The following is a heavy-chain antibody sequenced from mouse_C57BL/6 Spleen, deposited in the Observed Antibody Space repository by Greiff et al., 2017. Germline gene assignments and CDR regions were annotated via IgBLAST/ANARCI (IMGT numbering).Heavy chain of an antibody. CDR3: ARQRYGSSYWYFDV. CDR1: GFTFSSYT. Sequence: ESGGGLVKPGGSLKLSCAASGFTFSSYTMSWVRQTPEKRLEWVATISGGGGNTNYPDSVKGRFTISRDNAKNTLYLQMSSLRSEDTALYYCARQRYGSSYWYFDVWGTGTTVTVSS. CDR2: ISGGGGNT. V-gene: IGHV5-9*01. J-gene: IGHJ1*03. D-gene: IGHD1-1*01.